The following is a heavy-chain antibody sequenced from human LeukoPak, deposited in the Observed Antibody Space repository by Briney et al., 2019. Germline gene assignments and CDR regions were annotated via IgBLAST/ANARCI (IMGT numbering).Heavy chain of an antibody. D-gene: IGHD4-17*01. CDR2: IYHSGST. CDR3: RAPLVGSYGDYEYFDY. V-gene: IGHV4-39*07. CDR1: GGSISSGGYY. J-gene: IGHJ4*02. Sequence: PSQTLSLTCTVSGGSISSGGYYWGWIRQPPGKGLEWIGSIYHSGSTYYNPSLKSRVTISVDTSKNQFSLKLSSVTAADTAAYYCRAPLVGSYGDYEYFDYWGQGTLVTVSS.